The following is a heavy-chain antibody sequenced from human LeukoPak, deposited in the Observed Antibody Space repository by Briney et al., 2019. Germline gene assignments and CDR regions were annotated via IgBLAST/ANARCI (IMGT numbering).Heavy chain of an antibody. CDR2: INPNSGGT. Sequence: ASVKVSCKASGYTFTGYYMHWVRQAPGQGLEWMGWINPNSGGTNYAQKFQGRVTMTRDTSISTAYMELSRLRSDDTAVYYCAREVPAVNWFDPWGQGTLVTVPS. D-gene: IGHD6-19*01. V-gene: IGHV1-2*02. J-gene: IGHJ5*02. CDR3: AREVPAVNWFDP. CDR1: GYTFTGYY.